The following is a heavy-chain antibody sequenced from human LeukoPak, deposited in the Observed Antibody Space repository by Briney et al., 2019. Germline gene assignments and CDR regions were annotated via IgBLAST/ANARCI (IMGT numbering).Heavy chain of an antibody. V-gene: IGHV4-61*02. CDR1: GGSISSSSYY. D-gene: IGHD3-10*01. J-gene: IGHJ3*02. CDR2: IYTSGST. Sequence: SETLSLTCTVSGGSISSSSYYWSWIRQPAGKGLEWIGRIYTSGSTNYNPSLKSRVTISVDTSKNQFSLKLSSVTAADTAVYYCARDLGPAYYDSWGQGTMVTVSS. CDR3: ARDLGPAYYDS.